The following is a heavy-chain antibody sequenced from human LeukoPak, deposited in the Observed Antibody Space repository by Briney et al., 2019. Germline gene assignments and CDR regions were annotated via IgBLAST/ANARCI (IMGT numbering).Heavy chain of an antibody. Sequence: GGSLRLSCAASGFTFSSYGMHWVRQAPGKGLEWVAVIWYDGSNKYYADSVKGRFTISRDNSKNTLYLQMNSLRAEDTAVYYCARDPERIKILYALDMWGQGTTVTVSS. CDR1: GFTFSSYG. D-gene: IGHD1-14*01. J-gene: IGHJ3*02. CDR3: ARDPERIKILYALDM. V-gene: IGHV3-33*01. CDR2: IWYDGSNK.